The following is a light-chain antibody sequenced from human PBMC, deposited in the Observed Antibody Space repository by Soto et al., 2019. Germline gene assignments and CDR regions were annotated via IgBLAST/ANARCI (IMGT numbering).Light chain of an antibody. CDR2: DAS. J-gene: IGKJ1*01. CDR1: QSISSW. CDR3: QQYDSYLAT. Sequence: DIQMTQSPSTLSASVGDRVTITCRASQSISSWLAWYQQKPGKAPKLLIYDASSLESGVPSRFSGSGSGTEFTLTITNLQPDDSGTYYCQQYDSYLATFGQGTKVDIK. V-gene: IGKV1-5*01.